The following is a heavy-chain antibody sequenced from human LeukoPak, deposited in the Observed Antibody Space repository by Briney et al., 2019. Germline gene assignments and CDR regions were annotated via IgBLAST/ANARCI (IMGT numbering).Heavy chain of an antibody. D-gene: IGHD1-1*01. CDR1: GYTFTSYD. J-gene: IGHJ5*02. V-gene: IGHV1-8*01. Sequence: ASVKVSCKASGYTFTSYDINWVRQATGQVLEWMGWMNPNSGNTGYAQKFQGRVTMTRNTSISTAYMELSSLRSEDTAVYYCARTKLAYNWFDPWGQGTLVTVSS. CDR3: ARTKLAYNWFDP. CDR2: MNPNSGNT.